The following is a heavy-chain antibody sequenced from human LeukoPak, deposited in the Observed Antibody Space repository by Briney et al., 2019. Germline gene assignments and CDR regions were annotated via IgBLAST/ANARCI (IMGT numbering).Heavy chain of an antibody. V-gene: IGHV3-48*02. Sequence: GGSLRLSCAASGFTFSSYSINWVRQAPGKGLEWPSYISGGSGTIYYEDSEKGRFTISRDNAKNSLYLQMNSLRDEDTAVYDCARGGLYSSSWSDYWGQGTLVTVSS. CDR3: ARGGLYSSSWSDY. J-gene: IGHJ4*02. CDR1: GFTFSSYS. D-gene: IGHD6-13*01. CDR2: ISGGSGTI.